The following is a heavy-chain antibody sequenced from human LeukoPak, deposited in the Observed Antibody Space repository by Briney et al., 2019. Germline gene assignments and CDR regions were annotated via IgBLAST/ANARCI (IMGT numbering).Heavy chain of an antibody. CDR1: GYAFTSYG. J-gene: IGHJ4*02. V-gene: IGHV1-8*03. CDR2: MNPNSGNT. Sequence: GASVKVSCKASGYAFTSYGISWVRQATGQGLEWMGWMNPNSGNTGYAQKFQGRVTITRNTSISTAYMELSSLRSEDTAVYYCARVGVDTAMVFDYWGQGTLVTVSS. D-gene: IGHD5-18*01. CDR3: ARVGVDTAMVFDY.